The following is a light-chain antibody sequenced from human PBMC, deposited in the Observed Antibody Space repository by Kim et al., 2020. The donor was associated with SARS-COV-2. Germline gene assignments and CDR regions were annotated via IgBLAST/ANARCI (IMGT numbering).Light chain of an antibody. CDR2: DVA. Sequence: QSALTQPASVSGSPGQSITISCTGTSSDIGRYKYVSWYQQHPGKAPKLMIYDVANRPSGVSDRFSGSKSGNTASLTISGLQAEDEADYYCNSYTSSNTLNVFGTGTKVTVL. CDR1: SSDIGRYKY. J-gene: IGLJ1*01. CDR3: NSYTSSNTLNV. V-gene: IGLV2-14*03.